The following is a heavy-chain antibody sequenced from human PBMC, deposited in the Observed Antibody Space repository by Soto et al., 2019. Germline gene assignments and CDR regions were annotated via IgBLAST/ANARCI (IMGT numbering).Heavy chain of an antibody. CDR1: GGSFSGYF. V-gene: IGHV4-34*02. CDR2: ISHSGSR. J-gene: IGHJ4*02. CDR3: ARGLAYDSPITVAEPFDS. D-gene: IGHD6-19*01. Sequence: QVQLQQWGAGLLKASETLSLTCVVSGGSFSGYFWTWIRQSPVRGLEWIGEISHSGSRNYNPAFQSRVIIPVGSSIHPVSLKLSSVTAADSATYFCARGLAYDSPITVAEPFDSLGQGTLVTVSS.